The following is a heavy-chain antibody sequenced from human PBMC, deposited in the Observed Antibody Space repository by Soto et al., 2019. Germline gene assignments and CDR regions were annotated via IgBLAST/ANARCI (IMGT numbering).Heavy chain of an antibody. J-gene: IGHJ6*02. Sequence: GGSLRLSCVASGFTFTSYWMSWVRQAPGKGLEWVANIKGDGSEKKYVDSVKGRFTISRDNAHNSVSLQMNSLRAEDTALYYCGRDEVRNGVGVWGQGTTVTVSS. CDR1: GFTFTSYW. CDR3: GRDEVRNGVGV. V-gene: IGHV3-7*01. CDR2: IKGDGSEK.